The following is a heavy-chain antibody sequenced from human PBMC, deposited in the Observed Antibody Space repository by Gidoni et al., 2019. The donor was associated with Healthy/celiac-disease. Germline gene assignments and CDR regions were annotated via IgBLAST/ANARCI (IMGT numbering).Heavy chain of an antibody. V-gene: IGHV3-23*01. CDR1: GFTFSRDA. CDR2: ISCSGVST. CDR3: AKDPIQAPLPPTY. D-gene: IGHD1-26*01. J-gene: IGHJ4*02. Sequence: EVQLLESGGGLVQTGGSLGLSGAASGFTFSRDAMSWVRQAPGKGLVLVSAISCSGVSTYDADSVKGRFTISRDNSKNTLYLQMNSLRAEDTAVYYCAKDPIQAPLPPTYWGQGTLVTVSS.